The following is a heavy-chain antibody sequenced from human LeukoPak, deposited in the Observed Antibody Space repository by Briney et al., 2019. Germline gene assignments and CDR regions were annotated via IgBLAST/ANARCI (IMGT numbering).Heavy chain of an antibody. J-gene: IGHJ4*02. CDR3: ARGGVGIQLWLLNY. D-gene: IGHD5-18*01. Sequence: ASVTVSCKASGYTFTSYGISWVRQAPGQGLECMGWISAYNGNTNYAQKLQGRVTMTTDTSTSTAYMELRSLRSDDTAVYYCARGGVGIQLWLLNYWGQGTLVTVSS. CDR1: GYTFTSYG. CDR2: ISAYNGNT. V-gene: IGHV1-18*01.